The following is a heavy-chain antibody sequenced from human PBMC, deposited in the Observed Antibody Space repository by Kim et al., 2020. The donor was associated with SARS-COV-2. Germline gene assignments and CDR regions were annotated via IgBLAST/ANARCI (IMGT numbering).Heavy chain of an antibody. Sequence: SETLSLTCAVYGGSFSGYYWSWIRQPPGKGLEWIGEINHSGSTNYNPSLKSRVTISVDTSKNKFSLKLSSVTAADTAVYYCARIQLGAYYYYYGMDVWGQGTTVTVSS. J-gene: IGHJ6*02. D-gene: IGHD5-18*01. CDR3: ARIQLGAYYYYYGMDV. V-gene: IGHV4-34*01. CDR2: INHSGST. CDR1: GGSFSGYY.